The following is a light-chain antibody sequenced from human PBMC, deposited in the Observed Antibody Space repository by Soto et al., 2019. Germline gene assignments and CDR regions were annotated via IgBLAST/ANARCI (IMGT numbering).Light chain of an antibody. CDR1: QSLSSSY. Sequence: EIVLTQSPGTLSLSAGERATLSCRASQSLSSSYLAWYQQKPGQTPTVLIYGASSRATGIPDRFSGSGSGADFTLTISRLEREDFAVYYCQQYDTSPTFGQGTKVEIK. CDR2: GAS. V-gene: IGKV3-20*01. J-gene: IGKJ1*01. CDR3: QQYDTSPT.